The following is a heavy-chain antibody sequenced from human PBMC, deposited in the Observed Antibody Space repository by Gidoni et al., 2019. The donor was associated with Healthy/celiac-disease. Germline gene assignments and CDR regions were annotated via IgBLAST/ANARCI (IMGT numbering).Heavy chain of an antibody. CDR1: GYFISSGYY. CDR2: IFHSGST. Sequence: QVQLQESGPGLVKPSETLSLTCAVSGYFISSGYYWGWIRQPPGKGLEWIGSIFHSGSTYYNPSRKSRVTISVDTSKNKFSLKLSSVTAADTAVYYCARDSVVIIPNWFDPWGQGTLVTVSS. V-gene: IGHV4-38-2*02. CDR3: ARDSVVIIPNWFDP. J-gene: IGHJ5*02. D-gene: IGHD3-22*01.